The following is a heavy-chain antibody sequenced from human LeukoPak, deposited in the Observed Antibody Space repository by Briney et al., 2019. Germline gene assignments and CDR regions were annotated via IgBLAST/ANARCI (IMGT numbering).Heavy chain of an antibody. CDR2: IWYDGSNK. V-gene: IGHV3-33*08. CDR1: GFTFSSYA. CDR3: ARDSSGYLPP. D-gene: IGHD3-22*01. J-gene: IGHJ5*02. Sequence: GGSLRLSCAASGFTFSSYAMSWVRQAPGKGLEWVAVIWYDGSNKYYADSVKGRFTISRDNSKNTLYLQMNSLRAEDTAVYYCARDSSGYLPPWGQGTLVTVSS.